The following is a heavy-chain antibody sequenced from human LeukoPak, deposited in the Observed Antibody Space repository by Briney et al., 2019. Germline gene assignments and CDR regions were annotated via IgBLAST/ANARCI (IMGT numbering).Heavy chain of an antibody. CDR2: IYYSGST. CDR3: ARRRSSSGWYFDY. D-gene: IGHD6-19*01. Sequence: KTSETLSLTCTVSGGSISSYYWSWIRQPPGKGLEWIGYIYYSGSTNYNPSLKSRVTISVDTSKNQFSLKLSSVTAADTAVYYCARRRSSSGWYFDYWGQGTLVTVSS. V-gene: IGHV4-59*08. J-gene: IGHJ4*02. CDR1: GGSISSYY.